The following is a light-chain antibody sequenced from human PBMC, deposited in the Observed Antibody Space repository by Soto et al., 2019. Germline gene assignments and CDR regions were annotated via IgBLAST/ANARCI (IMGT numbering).Light chain of an antibody. Sequence: QSALTQPPSASGSPGQSVTISCTGTSSDVGKYDYVSWFQHHPGKAPKLIIYEVSKRPSGVPDRFSGSKSGSTASLTVSGLQTEDEADYSCATWDDSLNGWVFGGGTKLTVL. CDR2: EVS. J-gene: IGLJ3*02. CDR3: ATWDDSLNGWV. CDR1: SSDVGKYDY. V-gene: IGLV2-8*01.